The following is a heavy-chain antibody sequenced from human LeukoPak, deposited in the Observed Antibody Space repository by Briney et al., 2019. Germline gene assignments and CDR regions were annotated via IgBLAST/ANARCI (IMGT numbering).Heavy chain of an antibody. D-gene: IGHD6-19*01. Sequence: ASVKVSCKASGYTFTGYYMHWVRQAPGQGLEWMGWINPNSGGTNYAQKFQGRVTMTRDTSISTAYMELSRLRSDDTAVYYCARGLDSTIAVAGYWGQGTLVTVSS. CDR1: GYTFTGYY. CDR2: INPNSGGT. CDR3: ARGLDSTIAVAGY. J-gene: IGHJ4*02. V-gene: IGHV1-2*02.